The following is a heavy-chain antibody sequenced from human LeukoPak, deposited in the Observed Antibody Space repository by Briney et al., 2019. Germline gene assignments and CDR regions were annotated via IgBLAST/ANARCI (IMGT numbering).Heavy chain of an antibody. CDR3: ARDLAGSRDK. CDR1: EFTFSRYW. D-gene: IGHD2-15*01. V-gene: IGHV3-74*01. Sequence: PGESLRLSCVDSEFTFSRYWMHWVRQAPGEGLVWVSRINIDGSTTNYADSVKGRFTISRDNAKNTLYLQMNSLRVEDTAVDYCARDLAGSRDKWGQGTLVTVSS. J-gene: IGHJ4*02. CDR2: INIDGSTT.